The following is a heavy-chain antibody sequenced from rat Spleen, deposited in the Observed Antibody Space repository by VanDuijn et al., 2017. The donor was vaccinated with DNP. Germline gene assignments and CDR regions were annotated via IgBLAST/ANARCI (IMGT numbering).Heavy chain of an antibody. Sequence: EVQLVESGGGLVQPGRSLKLSCAASGFTFSAYYLAWVRQAPAKGLEWVAYIGSAAYAPYYGDSVKGRFTISRDNAKSTLYLQMDSPRSEDTATYYCTTEAGDYWGQGVMVTVSS. CDR1: GFTFSAYY. CDR3: TTEAGDY. V-gene: IGHV5-27*01. J-gene: IGHJ2*01. CDR2: IGSAAYAP. D-gene: IGHD5-1*01.